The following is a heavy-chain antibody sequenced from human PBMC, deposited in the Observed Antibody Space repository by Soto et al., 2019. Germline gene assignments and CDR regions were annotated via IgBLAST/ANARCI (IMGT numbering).Heavy chain of an antibody. CDR2: ISAYNGNT. J-gene: IGHJ3*02. CDR3: ARYCSGGSCYSPFAFDI. Sequence: ASVKVSCKASGYTFTSYGISWVRQAPGQGLEWMGWISAYNGNTNYAQKLQGRVTMTTDTSTSTAYMELRSLRSDDTAVYYCARYCSGGSCYSPFAFDIWGQGTMVTVSS. D-gene: IGHD2-15*01. V-gene: IGHV1-18*01. CDR1: GYTFTSYG.